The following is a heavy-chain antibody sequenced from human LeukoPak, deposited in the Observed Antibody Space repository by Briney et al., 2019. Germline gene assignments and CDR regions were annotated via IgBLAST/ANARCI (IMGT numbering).Heavy chain of an antibody. Sequence: SETLSLTCAVYGGSFSGYYWSWIRQPPGKGLEWIGEINHSGSTNYNPSLRSRVTISLDTSKNQFSLKLTSVTAADTAVYYCARSEGFYYWFDPWGQGTLVTVSS. CDR3: ARSEGFYYWFDP. D-gene: IGHD3-3*01. CDR1: GGSFSGYY. CDR2: INHSGST. V-gene: IGHV4-34*01. J-gene: IGHJ5*02.